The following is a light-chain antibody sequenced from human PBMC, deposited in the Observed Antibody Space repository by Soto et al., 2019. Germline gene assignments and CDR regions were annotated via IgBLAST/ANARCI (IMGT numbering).Light chain of an antibody. J-gene: IGKJ2*01. Sequence: IVLTQSPGTLSLSPGERATLSCRASQTISSSSLAWYQQKGGQAPRLLIYDVSTRATGIPARFRGSGSATEFTLTISSLQSEDFAVYYCHQYSDHMYTFGQGTKLVIK. CDR3: HQYSDHMYT. CDR2: DVS. CDR1: QTISSSS. V-gene: IGKV3-20*01.